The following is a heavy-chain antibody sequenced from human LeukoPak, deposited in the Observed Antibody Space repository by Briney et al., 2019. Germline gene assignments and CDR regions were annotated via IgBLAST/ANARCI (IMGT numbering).Heavy chain of an antibody. V-gene: IGHV3-23*01. CDR1: GFTFSSSA. CDR2: ISGSGGNT. D-gene: IGHD3-22*01. Sequence: GGSLRLSCAASGFTFSSSAMSWVRQAPGKGLEGVSLISGSGGNTYYADSLRGRFTISRDNSKNTLYLQMNSLRAEDTAVYYCAKVRSGYYYDYWGQGTLVTVSS. CDR3: AKVRSGYYYDY. J-gene: IGHJ4*02.